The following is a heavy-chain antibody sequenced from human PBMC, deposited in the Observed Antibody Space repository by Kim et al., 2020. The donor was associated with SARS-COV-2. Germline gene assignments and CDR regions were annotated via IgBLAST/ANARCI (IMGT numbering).Heavy chain of an antibody. V-gene: IGHV5-51*01. CDR1: GYSFTSYW. D-gene: IGHD5-12*01. CDR3: ARRPTPRDGYTPGWGP. Sequence: GESLKISCKGSGYSFTSYWIGWVRQMPGKGLEWMGIIYPGDSDTRYSPSFQGQVTISADKSISTAYLQWSSLKASDTAMYYCARRPTPRDGYTPGWGPWGQGTLVTVSS. J-gene: IGHJ5*02. CDR2: IYPGDSDT.